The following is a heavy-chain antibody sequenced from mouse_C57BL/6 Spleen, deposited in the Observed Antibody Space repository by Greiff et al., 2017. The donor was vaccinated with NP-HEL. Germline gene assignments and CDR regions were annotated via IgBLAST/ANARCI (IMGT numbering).Heavy chain of an antibody. D-gene: IGHD2-1*01. CDR3: ARRYGNYDFDY. CDR2: IDPDDGET. V-gene: IGHV14-2*01. J-gene: IGHJ2*01. Sequence: EVQLQQSGAELVKPGASVKLSCTASGFNFTDYCMHWVKQRPEQGLEWIGRIDPDDGETKYAPKFKGKATMTADTSSNTAYLQLSSLTSEDSAVCSCARRYGNYDFDYWGQGTTLTVSA. CDR1: GFNFTDYC.